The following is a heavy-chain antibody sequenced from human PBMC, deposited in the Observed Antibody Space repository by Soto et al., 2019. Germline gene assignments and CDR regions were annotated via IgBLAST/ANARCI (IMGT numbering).Heavy chain of an antibody. CDR2: LYYSGST. V-gene: IGHV4-39*01. CDR3: ATQWGGYDYYGSGSYYN. J-gene: IGHJ4*02. D-gene: IGHD3-10*01. CDR1: GGSISSSSYY. Sequence: QLQLQESGPGLVKPSETLSLTCTVSGGSISSSSYYWGWIRQPPGKGLEWIGSLYYSGSTYYNPSLKSRVTIAVDTPKNPFSLKLSSVTAADTAVYYCATQWGGYDYYGSGSYYNWGQGTLVTVSS.